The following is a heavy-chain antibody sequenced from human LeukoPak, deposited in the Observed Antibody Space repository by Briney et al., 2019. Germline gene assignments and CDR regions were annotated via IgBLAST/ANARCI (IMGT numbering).Heavy chain of an antibody. CDR1: GGSFSGYY. CDR2: INHSGST. D-gene: IGHD3-3*01. CDR3: ARGERLVLLEKVNWFDP. Sequence: PSETLSLTCAVYGGSFSGYYWSWIRQPPGKGLEWIGEINHSGSTYYNPSLKSRVTISVDTSKNQFSLKLSSVTAADTAVYYCARGERLVLLEKVNWFDPWGQGTLVTVSS. J-gene: IGHJ5*02. V-gene: IGHV4-34*01.